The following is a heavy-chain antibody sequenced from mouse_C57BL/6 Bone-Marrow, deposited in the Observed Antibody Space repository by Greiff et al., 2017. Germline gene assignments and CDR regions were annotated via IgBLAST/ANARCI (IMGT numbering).Heavy chain of an antibody. CDR1: GYTFTSYW. Sequence: VQLQQSGADLVRPGSSVKLSCTASGYTFTSYWMDWVQQRPGQGLEWIGNIYPSDSETHYNQKFKDKTTLTVDKSSSTAYMQLSSLTSEDSAVYYCARFAYWGQGTLVTVSA. CDR2: IYPSDSET. V-gene: IGHV1-61*01. J-gene: IGHJ3*01. CDR3: ARFAY.